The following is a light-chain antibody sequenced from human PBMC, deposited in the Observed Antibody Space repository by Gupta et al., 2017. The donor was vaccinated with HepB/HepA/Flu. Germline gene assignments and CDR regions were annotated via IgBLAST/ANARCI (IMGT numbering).Light chain of an antibody. CDR2: RDD. J-gene: IGLJ1*01. CDR3: ATWDDSLSAYV. Sequence: QSILTQQPPSAPGTPGQRVTIPCSGSRSNIETNYVYWYQQLPGTAPKLLIYRDDQRPSGVPDRFSGSKSGTSASLAISGLRSEDEADYFCATWDDSLSAYVFGTGTEVTVL. CDR1: RSNIETNY. V-gene: IGLV1-47*01.